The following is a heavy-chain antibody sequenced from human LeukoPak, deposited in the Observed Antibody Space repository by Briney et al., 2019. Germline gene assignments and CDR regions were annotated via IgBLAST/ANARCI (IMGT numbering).Heavy chain of an antibody. V-gene: IGHV4-59*12. CDR2: IYYTGST. D-gene: IGHD4-23*01. CDR1: GGSISSYY. J-gene: IGHJ4*02. Sequence: PSETLSLTCTVSGGSISSYYWSWIRQPPGKGLEWIGSIYYTGSTYYNPSLKSRITTSVDSSKNQFSLKLASVTAADTAVYYCARESATMVTRIQGGFDYWGQGTLVTVSS. CDR3: ARESATMVTRIQGGFDY.